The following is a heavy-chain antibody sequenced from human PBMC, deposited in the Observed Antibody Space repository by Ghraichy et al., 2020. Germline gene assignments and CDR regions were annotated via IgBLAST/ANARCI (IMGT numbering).Heavy chain of an antibody. D-gene: IGHD6-19*01. CDR1: GFTFSSYW. CDR2: INSDGSST. Sequence: GGSLRLSCAASGFTFSSYWMHWVRQAPGKGLVWVSRINSDGSSTSYADSVKGRFTISRDNAKNTLYLQMNSLRAEDTAVDYCARDQIKYSSQNWFDPWGQGTLVTVSS. V-gene: IGHV3-74*01. J-gene: IGHJ5*02. CDR3: ARDQIKYSSQNWFDP.